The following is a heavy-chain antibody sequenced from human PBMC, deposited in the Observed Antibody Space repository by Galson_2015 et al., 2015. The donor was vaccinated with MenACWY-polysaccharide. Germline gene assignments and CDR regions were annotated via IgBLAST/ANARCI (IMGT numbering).Heavy chain of an antibody. CDR1: GFTFSSYW. V-gene: IGHV3-7*01. D-gene: IGHD1-26*01. Sequence: SLRLSCAASGFTFSSYWMTWVRQAPGKGLEWVANINQDGSVQYYVDSVKGRFTISRDNAENSLYLQMNSLRAEDTAVYYCARDSSPRPHTSGGYYDAFDIWGQGTMVTVSS. J-gene: IGHJ3*02. CDR2: INQDGSVQ. CDR3: ARDSSPRPHTSGGYYDAFDI.